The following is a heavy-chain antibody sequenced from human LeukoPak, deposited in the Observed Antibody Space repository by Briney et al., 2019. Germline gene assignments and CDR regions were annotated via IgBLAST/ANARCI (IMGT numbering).Heavy chain of an antibody. J-gene: IGHJ4*02. CDR3: ARVSPAAKEGH. CDR1: GFTFSSYW. CDR2: IKQDGSEK. D-gene: IGHD2-2*01. Sequence: GGSLRLSCAASGFTFSSYWISWVRQAPGKGLEWVANIKQDGSEKYYVDSVKGRFTISRDNPKNSLYLQMNSLRAEDTAVYYCARVSPAAKEGHWGQGTLVTVSS. V-gene: IGHV3-7*01.